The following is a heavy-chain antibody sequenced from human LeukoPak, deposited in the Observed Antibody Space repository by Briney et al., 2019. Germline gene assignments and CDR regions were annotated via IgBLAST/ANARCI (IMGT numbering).Heavy chain of an antibody. D-gene: IGHD6-13*01. J-gene: IGHJ4*02. Sequence: GESLKISCKGSGYSFTSYWIGWVRQMPGKGLEWMGIIYPSDSDTRYSPSFQGQVTISADKSISTAYLQWSSLKASDTAMYYCARRGGSSWYRKTSYYFDYWGQGTLVTVSS. V-gene: IGHV5-51*01. CDR1: GYSFTSYW. CDR2: IYPSDSDT. CDR3: ARRGGSSWYRKTSYYFDY.